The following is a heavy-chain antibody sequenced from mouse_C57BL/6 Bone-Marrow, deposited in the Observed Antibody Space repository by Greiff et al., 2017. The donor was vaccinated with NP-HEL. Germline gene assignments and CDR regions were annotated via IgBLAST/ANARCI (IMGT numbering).Heavy chain of an antibody. V-gene: IGHV5-4*03. J-gene: IGHJ3*01. CDR1: GFTFSSYA. CDR2: ISDGGSYT. D-gene: IGHD2-3*01. Sequence: DVMLVESGGGLVKPGGSLKLSCAASGFTFSSYAMSWVRQTPEKRLEWVATISDGGSYTYYPDNVKGRFTISRDNAKNNLYLQMSHLKSEDTAMYYCARGGAYDPWFAYWGQGTLVTVSA. CDR3: ARGGAYDPWFAY.